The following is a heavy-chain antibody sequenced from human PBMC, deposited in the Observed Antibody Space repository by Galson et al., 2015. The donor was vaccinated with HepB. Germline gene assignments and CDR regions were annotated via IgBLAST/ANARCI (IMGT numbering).Heavy chain of an antibody. J-gene: IGHJ4*02. CDR1: GYTFTSNG. CDR3: ARDRDYRFDY. CDR2: ISAYGGNT. D-gene: IGHD3-16*02. V-gene: IGHV1-18*04. Sequence: QSGAEVKKPGASVRVSCKASGYTFTSNGISWVRQTPRQGLEWLGWISAYGGNTKYAQKYQGRITLTRDTSTSTAYVELRSLRSDDTAVYYCARDRDYRFDYWGQGTLVAVS.